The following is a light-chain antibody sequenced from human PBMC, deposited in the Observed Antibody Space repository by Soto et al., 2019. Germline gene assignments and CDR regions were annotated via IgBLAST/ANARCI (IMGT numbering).Light chain of an antibody. CDR2: GAS. CDR1: QSVTSNF. Sequence: ENVLTQSPATLSLSPGERATLSCRASQSVTSNFLAWYQQRPGQAPRLIIYGASTRAAGVPARFSGSGSGTEFTLTITGLEPEDFAVYSCQQYGRSPFLSPFCQGAKLEVK. V-gene: IGKV3-20*01. CDR3: QQYGRSPFLSP. J-gene: IGKJ2*01.